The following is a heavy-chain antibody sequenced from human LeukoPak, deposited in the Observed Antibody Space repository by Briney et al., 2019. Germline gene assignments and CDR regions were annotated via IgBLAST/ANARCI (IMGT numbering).Heavy chain of an antibody. D-gene: IGHD1-7*01. CDR3: SRWNFAFDI. CDR2: IEQDGSVK. J-gene: IGHJ3*02. CDR1: TFTFGSYY. V-gene: IGHV3-7*01. Sequence: PGGSLRLSCAASTFTFGSYYMGWVRQAPGKGLEWVANIEQDGSVKNYIDSVKGRFTISRDNAKNSLYLQMNSLRAEDTAVYYCSRWNFAFDIWGQGTMVTVSS.